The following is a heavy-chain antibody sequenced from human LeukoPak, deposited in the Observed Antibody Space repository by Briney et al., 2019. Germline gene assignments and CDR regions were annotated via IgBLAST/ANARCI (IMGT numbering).Heavy chain of an antibody. CDR1: GGSISSLNL. J-gene: IGHJ4*02. D-gene: IGHD6-19*01. Sequence: SETLSLACIVSGGSISSLNLWSWLRQPPGKGLEWIGEMYLGGTTNFNPSLKSRVTILIDKSKNQLSLQLTSVTAADTAVYYCAGLEGRYSTDWFYFFDYWGQGALVTVSS. V-gene: IGHV4-4*02. CDR2: MYLGGTT. CDR3: AGLEGRYSTDWFYFFDY.